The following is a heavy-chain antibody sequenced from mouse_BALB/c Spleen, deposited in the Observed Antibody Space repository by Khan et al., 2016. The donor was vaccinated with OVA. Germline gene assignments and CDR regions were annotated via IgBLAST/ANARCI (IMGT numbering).Heavy chain of an antibody. CDR1: GFSLCRYS. V-gene: IGHV2-6-4*01. Sequence: VQLVESGAGLVAPSRSLSISCAVSGFSLCRYSIPWVRQPPGKGLEWLAIIWGGGGSDYNSTLKYSLSISKDNSKSQVFLKMNSLQTEDSAMYYCARAYYRYDGYYAMDYWGQGTSVTVSS. J-gene: IGHJ4*01. D-gene: IGHD2-14*01. CDR2: IWGGGGS. CDR3: ARAYYRYDGYYAMDY.